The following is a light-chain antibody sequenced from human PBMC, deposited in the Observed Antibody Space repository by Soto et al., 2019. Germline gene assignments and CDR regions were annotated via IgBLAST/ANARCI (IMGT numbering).Light chain of an antibody. J-gene: IGKJ1*01. Sequence: DIQMTQSPSSLSASVGYRVTITCRSSQSVSTWLAWYLQKPGKAPKLLIYAASNLQSGVPSRFSGSGSGTDFTLTISSLQPEDFATYFCQQSYSTPPWTFGQGTKVDIK. CDR1: QSVSTW. V-gene: IGKV1-39*01. CDR3: QQSYSTPPWT. CDR2: AAS.